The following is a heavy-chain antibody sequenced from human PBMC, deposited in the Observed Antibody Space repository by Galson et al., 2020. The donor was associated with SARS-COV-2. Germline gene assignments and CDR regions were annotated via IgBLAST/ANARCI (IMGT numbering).Heavy chain of an antibody. Sequence: GESLKISCAASGFTFSDYYMSWIRQAPGQGLAWVSYMSSSGTTIYYADSVSGRFTISRDNAKNSLYLQMNSLRAEDTAVYYCVRISVYDFWSGKPYGMDVWGQGTTVTVSS. J-gene: IGHJ6*02. CDR2: MSSSGTTI. V-gene: IGHV3-11*01. D-gene: IGHD3-3*01. CDR3: VRISVYDFWSGKPYGMDV. CDR1: GFTFSDYY.